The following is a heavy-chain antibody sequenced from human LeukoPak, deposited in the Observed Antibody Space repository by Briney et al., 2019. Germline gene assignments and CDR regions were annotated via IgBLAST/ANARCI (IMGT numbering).Heavy chain of an antibody. J-gene: IGHJ6*02. CDR1: GGSISSSSYY. CDR2: IYYSGST. Sequence: SETLSLTYTVSGGSISSSSYYWGWIRQPPGKGLEWIGSIYYSGSTYYNPSLKSRVTISVDTSKNQFSLKLSSVTAADTAVSYCARAGSGSYYAGHYYYAMDVWGQGTTVTVSS. D-gene: IGHD3-10*01. V-gene: IGHV4-39*01. CDR3: ARAGSGSYYAGHYYYAMDV.